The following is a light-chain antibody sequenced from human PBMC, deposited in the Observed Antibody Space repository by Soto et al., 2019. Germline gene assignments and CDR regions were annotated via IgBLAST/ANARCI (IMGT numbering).Light chain of an antibody. CDR1: YSDVGGYNS. CDR3: GSYTTSDTLA. CDR2: DVD. J-gene: IGLJ2*01. V-gene: IGLV2-14*03. Sequence: QSALTQPASVSGSPGQPITISCTGSYSDVGGYNSVSWYQQHPGKAPKLMIDDVDNRPSGVSNRFSGSKSGNTASLTISGLQTEDEADYYCGSYTTSDTLAFGGGTKLTVL.